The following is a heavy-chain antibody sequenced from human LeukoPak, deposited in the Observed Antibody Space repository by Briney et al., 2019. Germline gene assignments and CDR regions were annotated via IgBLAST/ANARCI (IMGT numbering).Heavy chain of an antibody. D-gene: IGHD3-3*01. CDR2: ISAYNGNT. CDR3: ARVGEYYDFWSGYYWNWFDP. V-gene: IGHV1-18*01. Sequence: ASVKVSCKASGGTFSSYAISWVRQAPGQGLEWMGGISAYNGNTNYAQKLQGRVTMTTDTSTSTAYMELRSLRSDDTAVYYCARVGEYYDFWSGYYWNWFDPWGQGTLVTVSS. CDR1: GGTFSSYA. J-gene: IGHJ5*02.